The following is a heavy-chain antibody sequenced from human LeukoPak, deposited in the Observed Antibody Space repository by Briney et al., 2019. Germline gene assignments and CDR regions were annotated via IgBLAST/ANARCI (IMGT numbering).Heavy chain of an antibody. J-gene: IGHJ4*02. CDR3: ARQGGYGSGIQV. D-gene: IGHD3-10*01. CDR2: ISYSGST. V-gene: IGHV4-59*08. Sequence: PSETLSLTCTVSGGSISSYYWSWIRQPPGKGLEWIGYISYSGSTNYNPSLKSRVTISVDTSKNQFSLNLSSVTAADTAVYYCARQGGYGSGIQVWGQGTLVTVSS. CDR1: GGSISSYY.